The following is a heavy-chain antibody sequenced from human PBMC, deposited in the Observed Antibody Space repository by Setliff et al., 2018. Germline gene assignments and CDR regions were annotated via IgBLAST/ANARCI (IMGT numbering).Heavy chain of an antibody. CDR3: AKVKKPLIRGSGFDY. CDR2: VRFDGSYK. Sequence: GSLRLSCAASGFIFGTYGMHWVRQAPGKGLDWVASVRFDGSYKVYADSVKGRFTISRDNSENTLFLQMTSLRAEDTGVYYCAKVKKPLIRGSGFDYWGQGTLVTVSS. V-gene: IGHV3-30*02. CDR1: GFIFGTYG. J-gene: IGHJ4*02. D-gene: IGHD2-8*01.